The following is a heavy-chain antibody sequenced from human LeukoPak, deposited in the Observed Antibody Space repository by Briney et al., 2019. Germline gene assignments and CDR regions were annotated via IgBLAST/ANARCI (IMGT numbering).Heavy chain of an antibody. CDR1: GFIFSDYG. CDR2: IRYDASNK. V-gene: IGHV3-30*02. CDR3: AKVGPRIAAAGAIDY. J-gene: IGHJ4*02. Sequence: GGSLRLSCAASGFIFSDYGMHWVRQAPGKGLDWVAFIRYDASNKDYADSVKGQFTISRDNSKNTLYLQINSLRAEDTALYYCAKVGPRIAAAGAIDYWGQGTLVTVSS. D-gene: IGHD6-13*01.